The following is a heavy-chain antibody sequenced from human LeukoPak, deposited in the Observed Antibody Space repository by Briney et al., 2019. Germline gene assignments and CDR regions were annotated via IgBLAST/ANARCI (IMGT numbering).Heavy chain of an antibody. V-gene: IGHV4-34*01. D-gene: IGHD6-13*01. CDR2: IYHSGST. J-gene: IGHJ4*02. Sequence: PSETLSLTCGVYGGSFSAYYWSWIRQPPGKGLEWIGEIYHSGSTNYNPSLKSRVTISVDTSKNQFSLKLSSVTAADTAVYYCARGLMMAVAGRGEFHYWGQGTLVTVSS. CDR1: GGSFSAYY. CDR3: ARGLMMAVAGRGEFHY.